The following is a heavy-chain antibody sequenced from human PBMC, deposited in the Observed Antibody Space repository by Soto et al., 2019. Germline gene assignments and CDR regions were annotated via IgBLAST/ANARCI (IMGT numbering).Heavy chain of an antibody. J-gene: IGHJ3*02. CDR2: IFHDGSDE. V-gene: IGHV3-30-3*01. D-gene: IGHD5-18*01. CDR3: ATAYTYGPDAFDI. Sequence: QVQLVESGGGVVQPGTSLRLSCAASGFTFSSYAMHWVRQAPGKGLEWVAVIFHDGSDEYYADSVKGRLIVSRDNSKNALNLHMNSLKPEDTAVYFCATAYTYGPDAFDIWGQGTMVTVTS. CDR1: GFTFSSYA.